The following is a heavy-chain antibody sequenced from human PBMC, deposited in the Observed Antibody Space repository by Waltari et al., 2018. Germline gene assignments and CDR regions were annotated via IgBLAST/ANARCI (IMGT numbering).Heavy chain of an antibody. J-gene: IGHJ2*01. CDR1: GGSVSSHY. V-gene: IGHV4-59*02. CDR2: IYYSGST. Sequence: QVQLQESGPGLVKPSETLSLTCTVSGGSVSSHYWSWIRQPPGTGLEWIGYIYYSGSTNYNPSLKSRVTISVDTSKNQFSLKLSSVTAADTAVYYCARRDCSGGSCRDGGNWYFDLWGRGTLVTVSS. D-gene: IGHD2-15*01. CDR3: ARRDCSGGSCRDGGNWYFDL.